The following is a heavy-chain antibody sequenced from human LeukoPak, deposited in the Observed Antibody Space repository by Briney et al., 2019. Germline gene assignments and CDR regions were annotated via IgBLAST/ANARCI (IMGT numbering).Heavy chain of an antibody. J-gene: IGHJ4*02. V-gene: IGHV3-23*01. CDR1: GFTFSSYW. Sequence: GGSLRLSCAASGFTFSSYWMHWVRQAPGKGLEWVSTINDSGGSTYYADSVKGRFTISRDNSKNTLYLQMNGLRDEDTAVYYCAKEIRIQVWRGFDYWGQGTLVTVSA. D-gene: IGHD5-18*01. CDR2: INDSGGST. CDR3: AKEIRIQVWRGFDY.